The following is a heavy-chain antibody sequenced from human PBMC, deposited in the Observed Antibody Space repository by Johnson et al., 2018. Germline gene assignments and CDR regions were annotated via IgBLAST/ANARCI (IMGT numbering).Heavy chain of an antibody. CDR1: GFTFDDYA. CDR3: AKDLGYDSSGEDAFDI. J-gene: IGHJ3*02. Sequence: EVQLVESGGGLVQPGRSPRLSCAASGFTFDDYAMHWVRQAPGKGLEWVSGISWNSGSIGYAASVKGRFTISRDNAKNSLYLQMNSLRAEDTALYYCAKDLGYDSSGEDAFDIWGQGTMVTVSS. D-gene: IGHD3-22*01. CDR2: ISWNSGSI. V-gene: IGHV3-9*01.